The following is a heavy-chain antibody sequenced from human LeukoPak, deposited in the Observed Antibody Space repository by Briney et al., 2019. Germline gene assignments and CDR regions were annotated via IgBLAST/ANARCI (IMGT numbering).Heavy chain of an antibody. Sequence: GGSLRLSCAASGFTFSSSWMSWVRQAPGKGLEWVANIKHDGSEKYYVDSVKGRFTIPKDNAKNSLYLQMNSLRAEDTAMYYCARDRASAYNLDYWGQGTLVTLSS. CDR2: IKHDGSEK. CDR1: GFTFSSSW. CDR3: ARDRASAYNLDY. J-gene: IGHJ4*02. D-gene: IGHD5-12*01. V-gene: IGHV3-7*01.